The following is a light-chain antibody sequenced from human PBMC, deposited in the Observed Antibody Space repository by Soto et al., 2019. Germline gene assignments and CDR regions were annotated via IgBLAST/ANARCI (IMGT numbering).Light chain of an antibody. J-gene: IGKJ1*01. CDR1: QSVGTK. V-gene: IGKV3-15*01. Sequence: EIVMTQSPATLSVSPGERATLSCRTSQSVGTKLAWYQQTRGQAPRLLIYGASNRATGVPARFSGSVSGTEFTLTISSLQSEDFAVYYCQQYSSWPWTFGQGTKVDIK. CDR2: GAS. CDR3: QQYSSWPWT.